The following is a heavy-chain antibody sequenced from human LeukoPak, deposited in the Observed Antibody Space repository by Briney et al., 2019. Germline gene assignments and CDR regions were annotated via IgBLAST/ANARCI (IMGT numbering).Heavy chain of an antibody. CDR2: IYTSGST. CDR3: ARFINRRQLVDYGMDV. Sequence: KSSETLSLTCTVSGGSISSYYWSWIRQPAGKGLEWIGRIYTSGSTNYNPSLKSRVTMSVDTSKNQFSLKLSSVTAADTAVYYCARFINRRQLVDYGMDVWGQGTTVTVSS. CDR1: GGSISSYY. J-gene: IGHJ6*02. V-gene: IGHV4-4*07. D-gene: IGHD6-13*01.